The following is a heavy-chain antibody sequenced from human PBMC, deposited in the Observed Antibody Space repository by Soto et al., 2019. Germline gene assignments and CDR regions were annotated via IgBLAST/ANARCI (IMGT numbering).Heavy chain of an antibody. J-gene: IGHJ5*02. CDR2: INHSGST. CDR1: GGSFSGYY. Sequence: SETLSLTCAVYGGSFSGYYWSWIRQPPGKGLEWIGEINHSGSTNYNPSLKSRVTISVDTSKNQFSLKLSSVTAADTAVYYCARARSSWYYFLDPWGQGTLVNVSS. V-gene: IGHV4-34*01. CDR3: ARARSSWYYFLDP. D-gene: IGHD6-13*01.